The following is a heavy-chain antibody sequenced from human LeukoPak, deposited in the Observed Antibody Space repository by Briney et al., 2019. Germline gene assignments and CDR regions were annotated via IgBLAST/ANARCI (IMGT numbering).Heavy chain of an antibody. CDR3: ARDNVGATPFDY. CDR2: IDLDGTER. Sequence: GGSLRLSCAASGFTFSYFWMSWVRQAPGKGLEWVANIDLDGTERHYVDSVKGRFTISRDNARKSLYLQMNSLRDEDTAVYYCARDNVGATPFDYWGQGTLVTVSS. V-gene: IGHV3-7*05. D-gene: IGHD1-26*01. J-gene: IGHJ4*02. CDR1: GFTFSYFW.